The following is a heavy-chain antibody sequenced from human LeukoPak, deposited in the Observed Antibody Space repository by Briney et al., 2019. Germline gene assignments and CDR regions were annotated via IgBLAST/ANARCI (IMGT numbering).Heavy chain of an antibody. CDR3: AREMGVVPTAIPTVDS. V-gene: IGHV1-2*02. CDR2: IEPKSGGT. D-gene: IGHD2-2*02. Sequence: ASVKVSCKASGYTFTSYYMHWVRQAPGQGLEWMGWIEPKSGGTHYGHKFQGRVTMTRDTSMSTAYMELSRLKADDTAVYYCAREMGVVPTAIPTVDSWGQGTLVTVSS. CDR1: GYTFTSYY. J-gene: IGHJ4*02.